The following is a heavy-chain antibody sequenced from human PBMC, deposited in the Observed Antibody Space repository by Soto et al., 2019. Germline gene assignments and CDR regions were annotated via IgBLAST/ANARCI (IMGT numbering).Heavy chain of an antibody. J-gene: IGHJ4*02. D-gene: IGHD1-26*01. CDR2: ISYDGSKK. Sequence: GGSLRLSCEASGFTFSSYGMHWVRQAPGKGLEWVAVISYDGSKKYYADSVKGRFTISRDNSKSTLYLQMNSLRAEDRAVYYCANVEGGAYPDFDLWGQGTLVTV. CDR3: ANVEGGAYPDFDL. CDR1: GFTFSSYG. V-gene: IGHV3-30*18.